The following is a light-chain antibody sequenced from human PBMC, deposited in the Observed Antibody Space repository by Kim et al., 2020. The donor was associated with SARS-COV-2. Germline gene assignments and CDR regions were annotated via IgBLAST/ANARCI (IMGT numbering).Light chain of an antibody. V-gene: IGKV3-11*01. CDR1: QSVGSY. CDR3: QQRSDWPLP. CDR2: DAS. Sequence: PGERATLSCRDSQSVGSYLAWYQQKPGQAPRLLIYDASKRAIGIPARFSGSGSGTDFTLTVSSLEPEDFAVYYCQQRSDWPLPFGGGTKVDIK. J-gene: IGKJ4*01.